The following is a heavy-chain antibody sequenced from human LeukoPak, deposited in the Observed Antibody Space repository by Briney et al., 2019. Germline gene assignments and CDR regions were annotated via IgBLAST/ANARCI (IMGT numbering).Heavy chain of an antibody. CDR3: AKRGVVVRVILVGFHKEAYYFDS. CDR1: GITLSNYG. Sequence: GGSLRLSCAVSGITLSNYGMSWVRQAPGKGLEWVAGISDSGGRTNYADSVKGRFTISRDNPKNTLYLQMNSLRAEDTAVYFCAKRGVVVRVILVGFHKEAYYFDSWGQGALVTVSS. D-gene: IGHD3-10*01. CDR2: ISDSGGRT. V-gene: IGHV3-23*01. J-gene: IGHJ4*02.